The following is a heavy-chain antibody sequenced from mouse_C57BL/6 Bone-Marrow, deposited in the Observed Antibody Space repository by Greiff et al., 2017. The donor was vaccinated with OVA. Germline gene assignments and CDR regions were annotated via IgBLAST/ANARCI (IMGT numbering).Heavy chain of an antibody. CDR1: GYTFTSYW. J-gene: IGHJ4*01. D-gene: IGHD1-1*01. CDR2: IYPGSGST. V-gene: IGHV1-55*01. Sequence: QVQLQQPGAELVKPGASVKMSCKASGYTFTSYWITWVKQRPGQGLEWIGDIYPGSGSTNYNEKFKSKATLTVDTSSSTAYMQLSSLTSEDSAVYYCAREHYYGSLYYAMDYWGQGTSVTVSS. CDR3: AREHYYGSLYYAMDY.